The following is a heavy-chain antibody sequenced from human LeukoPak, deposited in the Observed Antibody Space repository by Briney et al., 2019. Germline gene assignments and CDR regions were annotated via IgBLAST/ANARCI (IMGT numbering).Heavy chain of an antibody. J-gene: IGHJ6*02. CDR3: ARSMVLHFDWLPDYYYYYGMDV. CDR2: FDPEDGET. D-gene: IGHD3-9*01. Sequence: ASVKVSCKVSGYTLTELSMHWVRQAPGKGLEWMGGFDPEDGETIYAQKFQGRVTMTEDTSTDTAYMELSSLRSEDTAVYYCARSMVLHFDWLPDYYYYYGMDVWGQGTTVTVSS. V-gene: IGHV1-24*01. CDR1: GYTLTELS.